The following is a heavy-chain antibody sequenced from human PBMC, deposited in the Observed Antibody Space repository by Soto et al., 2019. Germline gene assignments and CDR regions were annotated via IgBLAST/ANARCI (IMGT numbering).Heavy chain of an antibody. CDR2: IIPIFETT. V-gene: IGHV1-69*13. Sequence: SVKVSCKASGGTFSNYAFSWVRQVPGQGLEWMGGIIPIFETTNYAQKFQGRVTITADESTSTTYMELSSLSSEDTAVFFCARDMIPAAISYRYYAMDVWGQGTTVTVSS. D-gene: IGHD2-2*01. J-gene: IGHJ6*02. CDR1: GGTFSNYA. CDR3: ARDMIPAAISYRYYAMDV.